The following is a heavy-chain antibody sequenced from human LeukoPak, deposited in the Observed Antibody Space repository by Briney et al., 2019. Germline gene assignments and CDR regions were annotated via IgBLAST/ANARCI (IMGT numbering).Heavy chain of an antibody. CDR3: AKDHGDYRSSVCFDY. CDR1: GFIVSTNY. CDR2: IYSGGST. Sequence: GGSLRLSCAASGFIVSTNYMSWVRQAPGKGLEWVSVIYSGGSTYYADSVKGRFTISRDKSKNTLFLQMVSLRAEDTAVYYCAKDHGDYRSSVCFDYWGRGTLVTVSS. D-gene: IGHD4-17*01. J-gene: IGHJ4*02. V-gene: IGHV3-53*01.